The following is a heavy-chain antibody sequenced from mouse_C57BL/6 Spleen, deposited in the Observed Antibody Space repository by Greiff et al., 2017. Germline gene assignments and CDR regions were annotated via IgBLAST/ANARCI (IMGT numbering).Heavy chain of an antibody. V-gene: IGHV1-59*01. Sequence: QVQLQQPGAELVRPGTSVKLSCKASGYTFTSYWMHWVKQRPGQGLEWIGVIDPSDSYTNYNQKFKGKATLTVDTSSSTAYMQLSSLTSEDSAVYYCARPSSNGSSPYWYFDVWGTGTTVTVSS. D-gene: IGHD1-1*01. CDR3: ARPSSNGSSPYWYFDV. J-gene: IGHJ1*03. CDR2: IDPSDSYT. CDR1: GYTFTSYW.